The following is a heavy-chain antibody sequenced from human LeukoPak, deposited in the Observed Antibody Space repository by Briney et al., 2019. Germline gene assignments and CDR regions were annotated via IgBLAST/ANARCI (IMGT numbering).Heavy chain of an antibody. J-gene: IGHJ4*02. CDR1: GGSFSGYY. D-gene: IGHD3-22*01. Sequence: SETLSFTCAVYGGSFSGYYLSWIRRPPGKGLEWIGAISHSGSTDYNPSLKSRATISVDTSKNQFSLKLSSVTAADTAVYYCARHNYDSSGYYRWLGYWGQGTLVTVSS. CDR3: ARHNYDSSGYYRWLGY. CDR2: ISHSGST. V-gene: IGHV4-34*01.